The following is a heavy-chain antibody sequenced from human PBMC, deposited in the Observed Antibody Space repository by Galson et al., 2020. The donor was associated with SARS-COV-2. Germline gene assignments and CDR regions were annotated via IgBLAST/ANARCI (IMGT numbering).Heavy chain of an antibody. D-gene: IGHD6-19*01. J-gene: IGHJ6*02. CDR1: GYTFTSHG. CDR3: ARGRGMAVEDHYYVVDV. Sequence: ASVKVSCKASGYTFTSHGIGWVRQAPGQGLEWMGWINKYNGNTNFAQKFQGRVTMSIDTSTSTAYMELRRLRSDDAAVYYCARGRGMAVEDHYYVVDVCGQGTTVTVSS. V-gene: IGHV1-18*04. CDR2: INKYNGNT.